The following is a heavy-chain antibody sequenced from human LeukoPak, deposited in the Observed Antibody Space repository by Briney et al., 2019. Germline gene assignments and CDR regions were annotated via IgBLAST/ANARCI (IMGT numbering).Heavy chain of an antibody. D-gene: IGHD2-15*01. J-gene: IGHJ4*02. CDR2: IRYGGSNK. CDR3: AKDLGCSGGSCYSGVDY. V-gene: IGHV3-30*02. Sequence: GGSLRLSCAASGFTFSSYGMHWVRQAPGKGLEWVAFIRYGGSNKYYADSVKGRFTISRDNSKNTLYLQMNSLRAEDTAVYYCAKDLGCSGGSCYSGVDYWGQGTLVTVSS. CDR1: GFTFSSYG.